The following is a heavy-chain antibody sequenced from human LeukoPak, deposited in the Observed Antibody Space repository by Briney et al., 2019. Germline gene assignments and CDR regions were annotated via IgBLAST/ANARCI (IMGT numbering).Heavy chain of an antibody. CDR1: GGSFSGYY. J-gene: IGHJ4*02. CDR3: ARGGRLGELSSPLYFDY. V-gene: IGHV4-34*01. Sequence: SETLSLTCAVYGGSFSGYYWSWIRQPPGKGLEWIGEINHSGSTNYNPSLKSRVTISVDTSKNQFSLKLSSVTAADTAVYYCARGGRLGELSSPLYFDYWGQGTLVTVSS. D-gene: IGHD3-16*02. CDR2: INHSGST.